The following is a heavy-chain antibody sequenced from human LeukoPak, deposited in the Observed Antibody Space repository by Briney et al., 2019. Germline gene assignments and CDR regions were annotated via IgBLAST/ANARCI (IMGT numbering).Heavy chain of an antibody. CDR2: ISGSGGST. V-gene: IGHV3-23*01. J-gene: IGHJ5*02. CDR1: GFTFSSYA. Sequence: GGSLRLSCAASGFTFSSYAMSWVRQAPGKGLEWVSAISGSGGSTYYADSVKGRFTISRDNSKNQLYLQMNSLRAEDTAVYYCAAGTVTTGRFDPWGQGTLVTVSS. CDR3: AAGTVTTGRFDP. D-gene: IGHD4-17*01.